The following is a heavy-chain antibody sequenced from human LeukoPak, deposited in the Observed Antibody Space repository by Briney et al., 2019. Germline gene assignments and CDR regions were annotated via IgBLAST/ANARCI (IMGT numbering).Heavy chain of an antibody. CDR1: GFTFSSYS. V-gene: IGHV3-48*01. Sequence: QPGGSLRLSCAASGFTFSSYSMNWVRQAPGKGLEWVSYISSSSSTIYYADSVKGPFTISRDNAKNSLYLQMNSLRAEDTAVYYCAEIGYGSYCGQGSLVTVSS. J-gene: IGHJ4*02. CDR2: ISSSSSTI. D-gene: IGHD5-18*01. CDR3: AEIGYGSY.